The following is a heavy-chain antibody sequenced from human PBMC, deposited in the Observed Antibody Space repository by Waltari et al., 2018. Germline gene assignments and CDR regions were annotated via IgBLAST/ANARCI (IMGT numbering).Heavy chain of an antibody. V-gene: IGHV1-69*08. CDR2: IIPICGTA. CDR3: ARVEPAAGFRWLGP. Sequence: QVQLVQSGAEVKKPGSSVKVSCTASGDTFGSYAISWVRQAPGQGLEWMGRIIPICGTANDAQKFQGRVTITADKSTSTAYMELSSLRSEDTAVYYCARVEPAAGFRWLGPWGQGTLVTVSS. D-gene: IGHD6-13*01. CDR1: GDTFGSYA. J-gene: IGHJ5*02.